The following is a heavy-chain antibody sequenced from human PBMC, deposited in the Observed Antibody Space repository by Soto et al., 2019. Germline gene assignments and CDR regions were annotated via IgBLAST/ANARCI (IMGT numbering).Heavy chain of an antibody. CDR3: ARVRGVDTIVYFYGMDV. D-gene: IGHD5-18*01. V-gene: IGHV4-31*03. Sequence: QVQLQESGPGLVKPSQTLSLTCTVSGGSISSGGSYWSWIRQHPGKGLEGIGNIYYTGSTYYTPSLKSRVTISVDTSKNQFSLKLSSVTAADTAVYYCARVRGVDTIVYFYGMDVWGQGTTVTVSS. CDR2: IYYTGST. J-gene: IGHJ6*02. CDR1: GGSISSGGSY.